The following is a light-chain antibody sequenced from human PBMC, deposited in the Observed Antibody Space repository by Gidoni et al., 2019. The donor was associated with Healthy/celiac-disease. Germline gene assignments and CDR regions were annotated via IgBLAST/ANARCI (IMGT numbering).Light chain of an antibody. Sequence: SCRANQSVSSSYLAWYQQKPGQAPRLLIYGASSRATGIPDRFSGSGSGTDFTLTISRLEPEDFAVYYCQQYGSSPRTFGQGTKVEIK. CDR1: QSVSSSY. CDR3: QQYGSSPRT. V-gene: IGKV3-20*01. CDR2: GAS. J-gene: IGKJ1*01.